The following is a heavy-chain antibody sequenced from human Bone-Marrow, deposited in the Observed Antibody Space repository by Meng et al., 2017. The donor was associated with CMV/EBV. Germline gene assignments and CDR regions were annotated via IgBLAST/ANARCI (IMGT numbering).Heavy chain of an antibody. V-gene: IGHV5-51*01. Sequence: CKSSGYSFTTYLIAWVRQMPGKGLEWMGIIYPGDSDSRYSPSFQGQVTFSADKSITTAYLQWSSLKASDTAMYYCARATYSSGWSYDYWGLGTLVTVSS. D-gene: IGHD6-19*01. CDR1: GYSFTTYL. J-gene: IGHJ4*02. CDR3: ARATYSSGWSYDY. CDR2: IYPGDSDS.